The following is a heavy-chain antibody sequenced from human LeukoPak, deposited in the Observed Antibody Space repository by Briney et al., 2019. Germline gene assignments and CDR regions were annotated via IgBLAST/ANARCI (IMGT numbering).Heavy chain of an antibody. V-gene: IGHV1-18*01. CDR2: ISAYNGNT. Sequence: GASVKVSCKASDYTFTSYAISWVRQAPGQGLEWMGWISAYNGNTNYAQNLQGRVTMTTDTSTSTAYMELGSLRSDDTAVYYCARAYGSGSYYVYYGMDVWGQGTTVTVSS. CDR3: ARAYGSGSYYVYYGMDV. J-gene: IGHJ6*02. CDR1: DYTFTSYA. D-gene: IGHD3-10*01.